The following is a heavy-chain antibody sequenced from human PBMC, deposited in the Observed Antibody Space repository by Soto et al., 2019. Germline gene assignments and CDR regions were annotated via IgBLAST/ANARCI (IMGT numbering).Heavy chain of an antibody. CDR3: AIRDHCTSTSCYTYWYFDV. D-gene: IGHD2-2*02. CDR2: TYPGDSDT. Sequence: GESLKISCKGSGYSFTSYWIGWVRQMPGKGLEWMGITYPGDSDTRYSPSFQGQVTISADKSISTAYLQWNSLKASDTALYYCAIRDHCTSTSCYTYWYFDVWGRGTLVTVSS. CDR1: GYSFTSYW. J-gene: IGHJ2*01. V-gene: IGHV5-51*01.